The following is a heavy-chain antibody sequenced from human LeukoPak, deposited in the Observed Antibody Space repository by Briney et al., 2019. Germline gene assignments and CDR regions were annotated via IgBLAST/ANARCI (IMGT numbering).Heavy chain of an antibody. D-gene: IGHD1-26*01. V-gene: IGHV1-2*02. Sequence: ASVKVSCKASGYTFTGYYMHWVRRAPGQGLEWMGWINPNSGGTNYAQKFQGRVTMTRDTSISTAYMELSRLRSDDTAVYYCARWKVVGATAWYDYWGQGTLVTVSS. J-gene: IGHJ4*02. CDR2: INPNSGGT. CDR3: ARWKVVGATAWYDY. CDR1: GYTFTGYY.